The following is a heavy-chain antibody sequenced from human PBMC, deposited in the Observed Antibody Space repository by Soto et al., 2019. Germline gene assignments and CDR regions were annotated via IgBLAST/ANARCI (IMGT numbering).Heavy chain of an antibody. CDR3: ARRPGISSTSSSSSGMDV. J-gene: IGHJ6*02. Sequence: LGESLKISCKGSGYSFTSYWIGWVRQMPGKVLEWMGIIYPGDSDTRYSPSFQGQVTISADKSISTAYLQWSSLKASDTAMYYCARRPGISSTSSSSSGMDVLCQGTTLKVSS. D-gene: IGHD6-6*01. CDR1: GYSFTSYW. V-gene: IGHV5-51*01. CDR2: IYPGDSDT.